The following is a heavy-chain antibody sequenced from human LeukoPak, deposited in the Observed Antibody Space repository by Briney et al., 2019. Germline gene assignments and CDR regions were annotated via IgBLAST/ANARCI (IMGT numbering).Heavy chain of an antibody. CDR2: ISSSSSYI. CDR1: GFTFSSYS. Sequence: GGSLRLSCAASGFTFSSYSMNWVRQAPGKGLEWVSSISSSSSYIYYADSVKGRFTISRDNAKNSLYLQMNSLRAEDTAMYYCAREGAAAAPYWGQGTLVTVSS. D-gene: IGHD6-13*01. CDR3: AREGAAAAPY. V-gene: IGHV3-21*01. J-gene: IGHJ4*02.